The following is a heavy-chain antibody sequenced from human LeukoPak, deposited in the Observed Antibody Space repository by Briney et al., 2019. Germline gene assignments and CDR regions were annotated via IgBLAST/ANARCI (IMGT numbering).Heavy chain of an antibody. CDR2: INPNSGGT. J-gene: IGHJ6*02. V-gene: IGHV1-2*02. CDR1: GYTFTGYY. CDR3: ARDRNWNDPMGYYYGMDV. D-gene: IGHD1-1*01. Sequence: ASVKVSCKASGYTFTGYYMHWVRQAPGQGLEWMGWINPNSGGTNYAQKFQGRVTMTRDTSISTAYMELSRLRSDDTAVYYCARDRNWNDPMGYYYGMDVWGQGTTVTVSS.